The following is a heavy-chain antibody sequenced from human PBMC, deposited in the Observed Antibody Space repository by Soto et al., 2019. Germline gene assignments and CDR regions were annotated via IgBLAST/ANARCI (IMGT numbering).Heavy chain of an antibody. D-gene: IGHD2-15*01. CDR3: ARVGEYGDSPYYKYAMDV. V-gene: IGHV3-30*04. CDR2: ISYDGSDE. Sequence: SGGSLRLSCAASGFKFMNYVFHWVRQAPGKGLEWVAVISYDGSDEHYTDSVKGRFTISRDNSRDTVYLQMSGLRSEDTAVYYCARVGEYGDSPYYKYAMDVWGQGTTVTVSS. CDR1: GFKFMNYV. J-gene: IGHJ6*02.